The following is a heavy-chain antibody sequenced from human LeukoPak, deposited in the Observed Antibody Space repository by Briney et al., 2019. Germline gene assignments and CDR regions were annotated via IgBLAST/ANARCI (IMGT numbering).Heavy chain of an antibody. CDR1: GGSFSGYY. Sequence: SETLSLTCAVYGGSFSGYYWSWIRQPPGKGLEWIGEISHSGSTNYNPSLKSRVTISVDTSKNQFSLKLSSVTAADTAVYYCARGEPHYYYDSSGYYYPWGQGTLVTVSS. CDR2: ISHSGST. D-gene: IGHD3-22*01. J-gene: IGHJ5*02. V-gene: IGHV4-34*01. CDR3: ARGEPHYYYDSSGYYYP.